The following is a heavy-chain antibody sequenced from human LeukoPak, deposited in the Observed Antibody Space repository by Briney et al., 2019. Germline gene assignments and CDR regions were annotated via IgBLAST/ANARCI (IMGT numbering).Heavy chain of an antibody. V-gene: IGHV3-9*01. CDR1: GFTFDDYA. D-gene: IGHD5-12*01. J-gene: IGHJ4*02. Sequence: GGSLRLSCAASGFTFDDYAMHWVRQAPGKGLEWVSGISWNSGSIGYADSVKGRFTISRDNAKNSLYLQMNSLRAEDTALYYCAKDKGATITEFDYWGQGTLVTVSS. CDR2: ISWNSGSI. CDR3: AKDKGATITEFDY.